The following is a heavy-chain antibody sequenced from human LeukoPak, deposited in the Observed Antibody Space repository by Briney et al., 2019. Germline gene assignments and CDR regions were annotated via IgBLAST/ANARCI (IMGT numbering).Heavy chain of an antibody. CDR2: IYYSGST. D-gene: IGHD2-15*01. J-gene: IGHJ2*01. Sequence: SETLSLTCTVSGGSICSYYWSWIRQPPGKGLEWIGYIYYSGSTNYNPSLKSRVTISVDTSKNQFSLKLSSVTAADTAVYYCASGYCSGGSCYSGGWYFDLWGRGTLVTVSS. CDR1: GGSICSYY. V-gene: IGHV4-59*01. CDR3: ASGYCSGGSCYSGGWYFDL.